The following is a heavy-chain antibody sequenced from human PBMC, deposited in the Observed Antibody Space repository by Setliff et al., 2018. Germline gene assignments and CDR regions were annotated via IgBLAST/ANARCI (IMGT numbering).Heavy chain of an antibody. Sequence: GGSLRLSCAASGFTFSSYRMHWVRQAPGKGLEWVSVIWDDGGNKYHADSVKGRFTISRDNSRNTLYLQMNSLRPEDTAVYYCARTCSGSGCYAGLESWGQGTPVTVSS. V-gene: IGHV3-33*08. J-gene: IGHJ4*02. D-gene: IGHD2-15*01. CDR3: ARTCSGSGCYAGLES. CDR1: GFTFSSYR. CDR2: IWDDGGNK.